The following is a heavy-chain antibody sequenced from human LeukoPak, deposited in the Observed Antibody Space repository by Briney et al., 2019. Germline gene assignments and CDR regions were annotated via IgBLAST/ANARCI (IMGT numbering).Heavy chain of an antibody. D-gene: IGHD1-26*01. CDR3: ARGVVGAPLGWFDP. J-gene: IGHJ5*02. Sequence: GGSLRLSCAASGFTVRINYMSWVRQAPGKGLEWVSVIYSGGSTYYADSVKGRFTISRDNSKNTLYLQMNSLRAEDTAVYYCARGVVGAPLGWFDPWGQGTLVTVSS. V-gene: IGHV3-53*01. CDR1: GFTVRINY. CDR2: IYSGGST.